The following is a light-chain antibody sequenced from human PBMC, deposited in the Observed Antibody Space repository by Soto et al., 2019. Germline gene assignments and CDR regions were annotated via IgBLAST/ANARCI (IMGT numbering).Light chain of an antibody. CDR1: SSNIGSNT. J-gene: IGLJ2*01. Sequence: QSVLTQPPSASGTPGQRVTLSCSGSSSNIGSNTVNWYQQFPGTAPKLLMYNNNQRPSGVPDRFSGSKSGTSASLAISGLQSEDEADYYCAAWDGSLKGVVFGAGTKLTVL. CDR3: AAWDGSLKGVV. V-gene: IGLV1-44*01. CDR2: NNN.